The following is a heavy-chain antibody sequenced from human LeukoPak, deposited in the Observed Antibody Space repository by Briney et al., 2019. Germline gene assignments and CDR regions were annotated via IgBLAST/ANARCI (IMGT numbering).Heavy chain of an antibody. D-gene: IGHD2-15*01. CDR3: AKGVVAAPDVTPFDY. CDR1: GLTFNNYA. CDR2: ISGRGASK. J-gene: IGHJ4*02. V-gene: IGHV3-23*01. Sequence: GGSLRLSCAVSGLTFNNYAMSWVRQAPGKGLEWVSGISGRGASKYYADSVKGRFTISRDNSKNTLYLQMNSLRAEDTAVYYCAKGVVAAPDVTPFDYWGQGTLVTVSS.